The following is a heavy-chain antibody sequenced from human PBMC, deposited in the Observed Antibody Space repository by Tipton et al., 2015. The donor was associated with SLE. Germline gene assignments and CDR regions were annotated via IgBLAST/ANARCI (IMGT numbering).Heavy chain of an antibody. V-gene: IGHV4-39*07. CDR1: GGSIRSSTYY. D-gene: IGHD3-22*01. Sequence: TLSLTCTVSGGSIRSSTYYWGWIRQPPGKGLEWIGSLDYSGSSYYNPSLKSRINISLYTSKNQFSLKLSSVTAADTSVYYCARAVGDTSGSPDYWCLGSLVTVSS. J-gene: IGHJ4*02. CDR3: ARAVGDTSGSPDY. CDR2: LDYSGSS.